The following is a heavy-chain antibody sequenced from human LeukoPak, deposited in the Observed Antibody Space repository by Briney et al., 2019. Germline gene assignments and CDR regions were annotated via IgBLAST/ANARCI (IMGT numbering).Heavy chain of an antibody. CDR3: ARDGPYSTSSTHPP. V-gene: IGHV3-72*01. CDR2: TRNKANNYAT. J-gene: IGHJ5*02. CDR1: GYPFSDHY. D-gene: IGHD6-6*01. Sequence: GGSLRLSCAVSGYPFSDHYIDWVRQAPGKGLEWVGQTRNKANNYATEYAASIKGRFIISRDDSRNSVYLQMNSLKTEDTAVYYCARDGPYSTSSTHPPWGQGTLVTVSS.